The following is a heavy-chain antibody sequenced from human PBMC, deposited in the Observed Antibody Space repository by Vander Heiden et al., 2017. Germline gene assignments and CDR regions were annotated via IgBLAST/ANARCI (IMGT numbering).Heavy chain of an antibody. CDR2: MSGSGGST. CDR1: GFTFSSYA. J-gene: IGHJ4*02. V-gene: IGHV3-23*01. D-gene: IGHD5-18*01. CDR3: AKGGNGGYRYGFFDY. Sequence: EVQLLESGGGLVQPGGSLRLSCAASGFTFSSYAMSWVRKAPGKGLEWVAAMSGSGGSTYYADSVKGRFTISRDNSKNTLYLQMNSLRAEDTAVYYCAKGGNGGYRYGFFDYWGQGTLVTVYS.